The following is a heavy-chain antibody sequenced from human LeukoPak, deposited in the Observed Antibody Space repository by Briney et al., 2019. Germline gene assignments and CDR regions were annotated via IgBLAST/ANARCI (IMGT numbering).Heavy chain of an antibody. CDR1: GGSINNYY. D-gene: IGHD6-19*01. CDR3: ARQRLLVAGTSFDY. CDR2: IYYSGTT. J-gene: IGHJ4*02. Sequence: PSETLSLTCTVSGGSINNYYWSWIRQSPGKGLEWIGYIYYSGTTNYNPSLESRVTISVDTSKNQFSLKLSSMTAADTAVYYCARQRLLVAGTSFDYWGQGTLVTVSS. V-gene: IGHV4-59*08.